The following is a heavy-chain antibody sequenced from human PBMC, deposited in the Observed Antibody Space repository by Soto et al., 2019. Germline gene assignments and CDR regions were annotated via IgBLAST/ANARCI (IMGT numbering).Heavy chain of an antibody. Sequence: QVQLEQSGAEVKKPGSSLKVSCKPTGGTFNKYAISWVRQAPGQGLEWMAGIIPVYGTPNYAQRFQDRVTIIADESTTTAYMEVNSLTSEDTAIYYCSIVTAYGMDVWGPGTTVIVSS. V-gene: IGHV1-69*01. J-gene: IGHJ6*02. D-gene: IGHD2-15*01. CDR3: SIVTAYGMDV. CDR2: IIPVYGTP. CDR1: GGTFNKYA.